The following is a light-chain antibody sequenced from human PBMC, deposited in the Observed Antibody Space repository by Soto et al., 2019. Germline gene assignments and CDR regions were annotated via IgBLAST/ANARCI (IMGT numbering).Light chain of an antibody. CDR3: MQGLETLT. CDR1: QSLLHRNGFHY. V-gene: IGKV2-28*01. CDR2: LGS. Sequence: DGVMTQSPLSLPVTPGEPASISCRSSQSLLHRNGFHYLDWYLQKPGQSPQLLIYLGSYRASGVPDRFSGSGSGTDFILKISRVEAEDVGVYYCMQGLETLTFGPGTRLEIK. J-gene: IGKJ5*01.